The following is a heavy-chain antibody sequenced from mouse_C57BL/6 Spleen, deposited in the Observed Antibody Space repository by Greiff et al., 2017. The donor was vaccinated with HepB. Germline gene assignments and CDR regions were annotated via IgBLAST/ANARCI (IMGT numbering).Heavy chain of an antibody. D-gene: IGHD2-4*01. CDR3: ARSEYYDYSAWFAY. Sequence: VQLQQSGAELVKPGASVKISCKASGYAFSSYWMNWVKQRPGKGLEWIGQIYPGDGDTNYNGKFKGKATLTADKSSSTAYMQLSSLTSEDSAVYFGARSEYYDYSAWFAYWGQGTLVTVSA. V-gene: IGHV1-80*01. CDR1: GYAFSSYW. J-gene: IGHJ3*01. CDR2: IYPGDGDT.